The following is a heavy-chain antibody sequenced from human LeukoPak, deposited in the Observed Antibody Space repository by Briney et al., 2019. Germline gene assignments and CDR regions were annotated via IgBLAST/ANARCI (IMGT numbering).Heavy chain of an antibody. CDR2: IYYSGST. CDR1: GGSISSSSYY. D-gene: IGHD3-10*01. V-gene: IGHV4-39*07. Sequence: PSETLSLTCTVSGGSISSSSYYWGWIRQPPGKGLEWIGSIYYSGSTNYNPSLKSRVTISVDTSKNQFSLKLSSVTAADTAVYYCARRKWFGELFAFDIWGQGTMVTVSS. CDR3: ARRKWFGELFAFDI. J-gene: IGHJ3*02.